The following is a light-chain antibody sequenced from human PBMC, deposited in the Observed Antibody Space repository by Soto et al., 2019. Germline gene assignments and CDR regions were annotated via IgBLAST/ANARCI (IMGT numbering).Light chain of an antibody. V-gene: IGKV3-11*01. J-gene: IGKJ4*01. CDR2: DAS. CDR3: QQRSQWPPGAT. CDR1: QSVSTY. Sequence: EVVLTQSPATLSLSPGERATLSCRASQSVSTYLAWYQHKPGQAPRLLIYDASIRATGTPARFSRGGSGTDFTLTISSLAPEDLAVYYCQQRSQWPPGATFGGGTKVEIK.